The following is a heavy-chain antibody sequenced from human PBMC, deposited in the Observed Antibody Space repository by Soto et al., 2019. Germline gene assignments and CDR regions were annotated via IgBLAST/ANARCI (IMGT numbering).Heavy chain of an antibody. Sequence: GGALRLSCAASGFTFSIYWMSWVRQAPGKGLEWVANIKQDGSEKYYVDSVKGRFTISRDNAKNSLYLQMNSLRAEDTAVYYCARDYYDSSGYYALFGYWGQGTLVTVSS. V-gene: IGHV3-7*03. CDR2: IKQDGSEK. J-gene: IGHJ4*02. D-gene: IGHD3-22*01. CDR1: GFTFSIYW. CDR3: ARDYYDSSGYYALFGY.